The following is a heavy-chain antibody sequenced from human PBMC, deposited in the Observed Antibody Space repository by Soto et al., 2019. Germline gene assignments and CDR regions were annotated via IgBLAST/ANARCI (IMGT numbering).Heavy chain of an antibody. Sequence: SETLSLTCTVSGGSISSSSYYWGWIRQPPGKGLEWIGSIYYSGSTYYNPSLKSRVTISVDTSKNQFSLKLSSVTAADTAVYYCARGSGDYFDYWGQGTRGTVSS. D-gene: IGHD3-10*01. J-gene: IGHJ4*02. CDR3: ARGSGDYFDY. CDR1: GGSISSSSYY. V-gene: IGHV4-39*01. CDR2: IYYSGST.